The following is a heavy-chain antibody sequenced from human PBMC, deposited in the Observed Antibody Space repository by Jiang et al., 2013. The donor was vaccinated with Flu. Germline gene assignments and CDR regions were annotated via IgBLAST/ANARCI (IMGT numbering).Heavy chain of an antibody. V-gene: IGHV5-51*01. Sequence: GAEVKKPGESLKISCLGSGYNFPNFCIGWVRQMPGKGLEWMGIIYPGDSDIRYSPSFQGQVTISADKSISTAYLQWSSLKASDTAMYYCATRYYDFWSGYPYYFDYWGQGTLVTVSS. D-gene: IGHD3-3*01. CDR1: GYNFPNFC. J-gene: IGHJ4*02. CDR2: IYPGDSDI. CDR3: ATRYYDFWSGYPYYFDY.